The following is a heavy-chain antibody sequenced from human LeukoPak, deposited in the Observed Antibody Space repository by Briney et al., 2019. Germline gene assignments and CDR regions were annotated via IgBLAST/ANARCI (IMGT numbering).Heavy chain of an antibody. Sequence: SETLSLTCTVSSGSISSYYWSWIRQPPGKGLEWIGQIYYSGDTRYNPSLKSRVTISVDMSKNQFSLKLNSVPAAGTALYYCARHGTGLKAFNAWGQGTMVTVSS. CDR2: IYYSGDT. D-gene: IGHD1-14*01. CDR1: SGSISSYY. CDR3: ARHGTGLKAFNA. J-gene: IGHJ3*01. V-gene: IGHV4-59*08.